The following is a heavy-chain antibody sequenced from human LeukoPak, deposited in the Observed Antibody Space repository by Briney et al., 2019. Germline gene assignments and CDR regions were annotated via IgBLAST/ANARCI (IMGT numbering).Heavy chain of an antibody. CDR3: ARDHYYGSGSYYNSLYYYYYGMDV. CDR2: IYTSGST. J-gene: IGHJ6*02. CDR1: GGSLSSSSYY. Sequence: SETLSLTCTVSGGSLSSSSYYWSWIRQPAGKGLEWLGRIYTSGSTNYNPSLKSRVTMSVDTSKNQFSLKLSSVTAADTAVYYCARDHYYGSGSYYNSLYYYYYGMDVWGQGTTVTVSS. V-gene: IGHV4-61*02. D-gene: IGHD3-10*01.